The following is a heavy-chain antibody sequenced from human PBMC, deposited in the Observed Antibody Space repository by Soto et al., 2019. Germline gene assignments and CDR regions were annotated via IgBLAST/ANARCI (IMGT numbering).Heavy chain of an antibody. V-gene: IGHV4-59*01. CDR2: VFYTGRA. D-gene: IGHD4-4*01. CDR1: GGSLGSYY. CDR3: ARDGDGRMTTNPYYYNGMDV. Sequence: SETCLTCTVSGGSLGSYYWSWIRQPPGKGLEWIGYVFYTGRANYNASLKSRVSISLDTSNYQFSLKLSSVTAADTAVYYCARDGDGRMTTNPYYYNGMDVWGPGTTVTVSS. J-gene: IGHJ6*02.